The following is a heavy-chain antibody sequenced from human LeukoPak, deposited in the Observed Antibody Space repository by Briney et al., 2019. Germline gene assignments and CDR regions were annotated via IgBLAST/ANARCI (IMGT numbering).Heavy chain of an antibody. Sequence: GGSLRLSCAASGFTFSSYSMNWVRQAPGKGLEWVSSISSSNSYMYYAGSVKGRFTISRDNAKNSLYLQMNSLRAEDTAVYYCARGALFQPHDYWGQGTLVTVSS. V-gene: IGHV3-21*01. J-gene: IGHJ4*02. CDR2: ISSSNSYM. CDR1: GFTFSSYS. CDR3: ARGALFQPHDY. D-gene: IGHD3-10*01.